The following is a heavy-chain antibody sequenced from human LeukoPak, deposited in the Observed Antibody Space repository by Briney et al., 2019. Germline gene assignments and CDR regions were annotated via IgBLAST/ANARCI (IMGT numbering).Heavy chain of an antibody. Sequence: GASVKVSCKTSGYTFTGYYIHWVRQAPGQGLEWMGWFNPNTGTTNYAQKFQGRVTMTRDTSINTGYMELSRLTSDDTAVYYCARGCSATYYEWFDPWGQGTLVTASS. V-gene: IGHV1-2*02. J-gene: IGHJ5*02. CDR1: GYTFTGYY. D-gene: IGHD1-26*01. CDR2: FNPNTGTT. CDR3: ARGCSATYYEWFDP.